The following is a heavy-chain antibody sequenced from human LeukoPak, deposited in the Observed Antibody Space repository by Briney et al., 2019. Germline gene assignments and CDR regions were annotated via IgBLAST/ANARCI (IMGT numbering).Heavy chain of an antibody. D-gene: IGHD5-12*01. V-gene: IGHV4-4*09. CDR1: RGSISSYY. J-gene: IGHJ6*03. CDR3: ARDRPDIVATYDGFGYYYYYMDV. Sequence: PSETLSLTCTVSRGSISSYYWSWIRQPPGKGLEWIGYIYTSGSTNYNPSLKSRVTMSVDTSKNQFSLKLSSVTAADTAVYYCARDRPDIVATYDGFGYYYYYMDVWGKGTTVTVSS. CDR2: IYTSGST.